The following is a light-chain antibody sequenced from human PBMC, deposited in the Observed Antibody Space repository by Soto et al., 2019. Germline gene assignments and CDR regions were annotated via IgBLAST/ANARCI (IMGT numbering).Light chain of an antibody. CDR2: GAS. J-gene: IGKJ1*01. Sequence: EIVLTQSPATLSVSAGGTVTLSCRASQSIRTNVAWYQQIPGQAPRLLVYGASTRATGVPARFSGSGSGIGFTLTLSSLQSEDSGFYFCQQYFNWPLTWTFGPGTKVQIK. V-gene: IGKV3-15*01. CDR3: QQYFNWPLTWT. CDR1: QSIRTN.